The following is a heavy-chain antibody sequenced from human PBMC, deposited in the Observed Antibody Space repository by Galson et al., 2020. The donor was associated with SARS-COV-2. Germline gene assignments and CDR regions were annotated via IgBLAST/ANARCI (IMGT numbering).Heavy chain of an antibody. D-gene: IGHD4-17*01. CDR1: GGTISTSY. V-gene: IGHV4-59*12. CDR3: ARMNYGGGSYYFDY. CDR2: IYDSVIT. Sequence: SETLSLTCTVSGGTISTSYWSWIRRPPGKGVEWIGYIYDSVITDYNPSLQSRVTISVAKSKNQVSLKVTSVTAADTAVYYCARMNYGGGSYYFDYWGQGALVTVSS. J-gene: IGHJ4*02.